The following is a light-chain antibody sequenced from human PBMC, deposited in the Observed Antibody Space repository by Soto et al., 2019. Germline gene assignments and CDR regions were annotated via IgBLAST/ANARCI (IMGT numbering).Light chain of an antibody. J-gene: IGLJ2*01. CDR1: SGSIARNY. V-gene: IGLV6-57*01. Sequence: NFMLTKHHSVSESPGKTVTISCTRSSGSIARNYVQWYQQRPGSSPITVIYEDNQRPSGFPDRFSGSIDSSSNSGSLTISGLTNEDEADYYCQSYDSTNHVVVGGGTKLTVL. CDR3: QSYDSTNHVV. CDR2: EDN.